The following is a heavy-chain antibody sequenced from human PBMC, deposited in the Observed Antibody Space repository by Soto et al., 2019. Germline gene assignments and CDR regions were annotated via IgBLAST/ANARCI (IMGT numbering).Heavy chain of an antibody. J-gene: IGHJ4*02. CDR3: AGDIVVVVAGVYYFDY. CDR2: ISADSVDT. CDR1: RFTFSDSY. V-gene: IGHV3-11*05. D-gene: IGHD2-15*01. Sequence: GGSLRLSCAASRFTFSDSYMSWFRQAPGRGLEWISYISADSVDTNYADSVKGRFTISRDNSKNSLYLYLQMNSLRADDTAVYYCAGDIVVVVAGVYYFDYWGQGTLVTVSS.